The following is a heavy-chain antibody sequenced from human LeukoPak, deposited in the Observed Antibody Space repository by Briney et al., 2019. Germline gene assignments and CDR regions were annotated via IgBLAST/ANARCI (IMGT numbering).Heavy chain of an antibody. D-gene: IGHD3-10*01. CDR3: ARRFYGSGSSNCFDP. J-gene: IGHJ5*02. V-gene: IGHV5-51*01. Sequence: ASVKISCKASGYSFTNYWIGWVRQMPGKGLEWMGIIYPGDSDTRYSPSFQGQVTISADKSISTAYLQWSSLKASDTATYYCARRFYGSGSSNCFDPWGQGTLVTVSS. CDR2: IYPGDSDT. CDR1: GYSFTNYW.